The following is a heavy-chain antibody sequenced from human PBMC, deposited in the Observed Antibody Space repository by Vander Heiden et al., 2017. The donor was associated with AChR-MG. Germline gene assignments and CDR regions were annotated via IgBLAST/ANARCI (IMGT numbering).Heavy chain of an antibody. J-gene: IGHJ6*02. Sequence: QVQLVESGGGVVQPGRSLRLSCAASGFTFSSYGMPWVRQAPGKGLWWVAVIWYDGSNKYYADSVKGRFTISRDNSKNTLYLQMNSLRAEDTAVYYCARGRRKGYPYGMDVWGQGTTVTVSS. CDR1: GFTFSSYG. D-gene: IGHD1-1*01. V-gene: IGHV3-33*01. CDR2: IWYDGSNK. CDR3: ARGRRKGYPYGMDV.